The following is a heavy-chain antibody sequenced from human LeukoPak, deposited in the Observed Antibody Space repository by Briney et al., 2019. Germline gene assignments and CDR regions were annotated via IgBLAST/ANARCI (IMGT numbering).Heavy chain of an antibody. Sequence: GGSLRLSCAASGFTFSSYSMNWVRQAPGKGLEWVSSISSGSSYIYYADSVKGRFTISRDNAKNSLYLQMNSLRAEDTAVYYCAREVGYYYDSSGYPWGQGTLVTVSS. J-gene: IGHJ5*02. V-gene: IGHV3-21*01. CDR2: ISSGSSYI. D-gene: IGHD3-22*01. CDR1: GFTFSSYS. CDR3: AREVGYYYDSSGYP.